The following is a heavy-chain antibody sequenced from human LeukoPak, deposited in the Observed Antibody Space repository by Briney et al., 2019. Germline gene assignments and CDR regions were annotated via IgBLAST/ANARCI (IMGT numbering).Heavy chain of an antibody. CDR3: ARDSRKDYYGMDV. CDR2: IYYSGST. V-gene: IGHV4-61*01. CDR1: GGSVSSGSYY. J-gene: IGHJ6*02. Sequence: PSETLSLTCTVSGGSVSSGSYYWGWIRQPPGKGLEWIGYIYYSGSTNYNPSLKSRVTISVDTSKNQFSLKLSSVTAADTAVYYCARDSRKDYYGMDVWGQGTTVTVSS.